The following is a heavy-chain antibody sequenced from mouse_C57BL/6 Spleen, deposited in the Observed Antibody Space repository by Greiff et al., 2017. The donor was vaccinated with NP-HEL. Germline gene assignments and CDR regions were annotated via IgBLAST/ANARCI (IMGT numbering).Heavy chain of an antibody. V-gene: IGHV1-76*01. Sequence: VQLQQSGAELVRPGASVKLSCKASGYTFTDYYINWVKQRPGQGLEWIARIYPGSGNTYYNEKFKGKATLTAEKSSSTAYMQLSSLTSEDSAVYFCARSHYGSSYGYFDVWGTGTTVTVSS. CDR1: GYTFTDYY. CDR2: IYPGSGNT. J-gene: IGHJ1*03. CDR3: ARSHYGSSYGYFDV. D-gene: IGHD1-1*01.